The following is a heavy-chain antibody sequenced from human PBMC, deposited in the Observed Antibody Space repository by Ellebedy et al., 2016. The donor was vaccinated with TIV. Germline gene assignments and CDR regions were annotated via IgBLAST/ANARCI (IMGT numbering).Heavy chain of an antibody. J-gene: IGHJ4*02. V-gene: IGHV7-4-1*02. CDR2: INTNTGNP. D-gene: IGHD3-10*01. Sequence: ASVKVSCKASGYTFSSYGMTWVRQAPGQGLEWMGWINTNTGNPTYGQDFTGRFVFSLDTSVSTAYLQISRLKAEDTAVYFCTRDRGGYSDHWGQGALVTVSS. CDR3: TRDRGGYSDH. CDR1: GYTFSSYG.